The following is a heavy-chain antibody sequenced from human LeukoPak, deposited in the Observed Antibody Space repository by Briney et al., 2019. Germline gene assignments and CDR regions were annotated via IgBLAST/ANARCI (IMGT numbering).Heavy chain of an antibody. CDR3: ARGLEKYDYIWGGYRPVYYFDY. CDR2: INHSGST. V-gene: IGHV4-34*01. D-gene: IGHD3-16*02. CDR1: GGSFSAYY. J-gene: IGHJ4*02. Sequence: SETLSLTCVVYGGSFSAYYWSWIRQSPGKGLEWIGEINHSGSTNYNPSLKSRVTISVDTSKNQFSLKLSSVTAADTAVYYCARGLEKYDYIWGGYRPVYYFDYWGQGTLVTVSS.